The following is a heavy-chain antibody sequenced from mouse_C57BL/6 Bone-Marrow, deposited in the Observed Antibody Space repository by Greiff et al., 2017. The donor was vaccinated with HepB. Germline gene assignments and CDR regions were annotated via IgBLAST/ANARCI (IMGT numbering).Heavy chain of an antibody. Sequence: QVQLQQSGAELVRPGASVKLSCKASGYTFTDYYINWVKQRPGQGLEWIARIYPGSGNTYYNEKFKGKATLTAEKSSSTAYMQLSSLTSEDSAVYFCARGALSYYFDYWGQGTTLTVSS. V-gene: IGHV1-76*01. CDR1: GYTFTDYY. J-gene: IGHJ2*01. CDR3: ARGALSYYFDY. CDR2: IYPGSGNT. D-gene: IGHD6-5*01.